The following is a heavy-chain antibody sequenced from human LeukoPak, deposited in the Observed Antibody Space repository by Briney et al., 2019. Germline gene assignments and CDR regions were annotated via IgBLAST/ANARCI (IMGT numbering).Heavy chain of an antibody. D-gene: IGHD3-10*01. J-gene: IGHJ4*02. CDR1: GFTFSSYA. CDR2: ISGSGGST. CDR3: ANLEAELLWFGEL. V-gene: IGHV3-23*01. Sequence: GGSLRLSCAASGFTFSSYAMSWVRQAPGKGLEWVSAISGSGGSTYYADSVKGRFTISRDNSKNTLYLQMNSLRAEDTAVYYCANLEAELLWFGELWGQGTLVTVSS.